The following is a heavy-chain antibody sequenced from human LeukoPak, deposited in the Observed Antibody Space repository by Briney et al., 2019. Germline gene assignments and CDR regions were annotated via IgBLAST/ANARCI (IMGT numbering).Heavy chain of an antibody. V-gene: IGHV3-7*01. CDR2: IKQDGSEA. J-gene: IGHJ4*02. CDR1: GFTFSNYW. CDR3: ARDFAAAVG. Sequence: QAGGSLRLSCAASGFTFSNYWMSWVRQPPGKGLEWVANIKQDGSEAYYVDSVRGRFIVSRDNAKNSVFLQMNSLRAEDTAVYYCARDFAAAVGWGQGTLVTVSS. D-gene: IGHD6-13*01.